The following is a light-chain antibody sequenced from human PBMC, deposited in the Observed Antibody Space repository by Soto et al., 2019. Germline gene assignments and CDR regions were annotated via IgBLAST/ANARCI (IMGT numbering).Light chain of an antibody. CDR1: QTINRW. Sequence: DIQMTQSPSTLSSSVGDRVTITCRASQTINRWLAWYQQKPGEVPKLLIYKASVLESGVPSRFGGSGSGTEFTLTISRLQPEDVATYYCQHWSFGQGTKVDIK. CDR3: QHWS. CDR2: KAS. J-gene: IGKJ1*01. V-gene: IGKV1-5*03.